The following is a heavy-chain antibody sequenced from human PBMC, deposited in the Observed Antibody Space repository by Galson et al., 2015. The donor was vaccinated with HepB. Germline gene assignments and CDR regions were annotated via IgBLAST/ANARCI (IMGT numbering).Heavy chain of an antibody. Sequence: SLRLSCAVSGFTVGSYDFHWVRQSTGGDLEWVSAIGVAGDTYYPASARGRFTIFRDNAKNSSYLQINSLRVGDTAVYFCAREYCGGDTRCPGGWYFDLWAVAPWSLSPQ. CDR1: GFTVGSYD. V-gene: IGHV3-13*01. CDR2: IGVAGDT. J-gene: IGHJ2*01. CDR3: AREYCGGDTRCPGGWYFDL. D-gene: IGHD2-21*01.